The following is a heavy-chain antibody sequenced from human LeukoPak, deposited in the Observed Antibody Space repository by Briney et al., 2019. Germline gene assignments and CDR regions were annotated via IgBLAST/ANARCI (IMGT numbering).Heavy chain of an antibody. V-gene: IGHV4-39*01. CDR2: IYYSGST. CDR1: GGSISSSSYS. J-gene: IGHJ4*02. CDR3: ARHGVAAALFDF. Sequence: SETLSLTRNVSGGSISSSSYSWGWIRQPPGKGLEWIGSIYYSGSTYYNPSLKSRITMSVDTSKNQFSLKLNSVTATDTAVYYCARHGVAAALFDFWGQGTLVTVSS. D-gene: IGHD6-13*01.